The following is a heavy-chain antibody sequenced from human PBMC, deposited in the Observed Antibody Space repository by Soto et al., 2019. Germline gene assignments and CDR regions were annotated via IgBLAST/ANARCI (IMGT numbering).Heavy chain of an antibody. CDR3: ARHEVSAFGGAVVNSHFYAMDV. Sequence: GSLRLSCAASGFTFSNSWMHWVRQAPGKGLVSVSHITSDGSSANYADSVRGRFTISRDNAKNTLYLQMNSLRADDTAVYYCARHEVSAFGGAVVNSHFYAMDVWGQRTTVT. CDR2: ITSDGSSA. D-gene: IGHD3-16*01. V-gene: IGHV3-74*01. J-gene: IGHJ6*01. CDR1: GFTFSNSW.